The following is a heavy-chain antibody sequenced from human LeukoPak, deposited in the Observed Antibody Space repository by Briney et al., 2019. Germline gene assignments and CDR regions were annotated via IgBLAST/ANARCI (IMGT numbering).Heavy chain of an antibody. V-gene: IGHV4-4*07. CDR2: IYSSGIT. Sequence: SETLSLTCTVYGGSISNYYWNRIRQPAGKGLEWIGRIYSSGITSHNPSLKGRVTLSVDTSKNQISLKLSSVTAADTAVYFCARDQGGYSSGLSFDNWGQGTLVTVSS. CDR1: GGSISNYY. CDR3: ARDQGGYSSGLSFDN. J-gene: IGHJ4*02. D-gene: IGHD6-19*01.